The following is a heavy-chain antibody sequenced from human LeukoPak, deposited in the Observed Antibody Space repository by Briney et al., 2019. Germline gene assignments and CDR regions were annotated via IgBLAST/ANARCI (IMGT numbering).Heavy chain of an antibody. CDR3: TTDLWFGELSPFFY. V-gene: IGHV3-15*01. D-gene: IGHD3-10*01. CDR1: GFTFSNAW. J-gene: IGHJ4*02. Sequence: ESGGGLVKPGGSLRLSCAASGFTFSNAWMSWVRQAPGKGREWVGRIKSKTDGGTTDYAAPVKGRFTISRDDSKNTLYLQMNSLKTEDTAVYYCTTDLWFGELSPFFYWGQGTLVTVSS. CDR2: IKSKTDGGTT.